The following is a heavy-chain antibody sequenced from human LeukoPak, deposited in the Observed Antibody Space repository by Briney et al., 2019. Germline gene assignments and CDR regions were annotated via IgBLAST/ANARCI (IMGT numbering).Heavy chain of an antibody. CDR1: GFTCSSSA. CDR2: ISASGGST. V-gene: IGHV3-23*01. J-gene: IGHJ4*02. D-gene: IGHD1-26*01. Sequence: GGSLRLFCAASGFTCSSSATRWARKVPGKALEWLTGISASGGSTSCADSVRGRFTISRDNSKNTLYVQMNSLRDEDTAVYYRAKDQRWESPHYLDSWGQGTLVTVSS. CDR3: AKDQRWESPHYLDS.